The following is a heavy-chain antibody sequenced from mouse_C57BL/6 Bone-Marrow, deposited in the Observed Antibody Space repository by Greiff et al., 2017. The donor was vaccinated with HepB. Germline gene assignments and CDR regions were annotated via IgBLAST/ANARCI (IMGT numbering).Heavy chain of an antibody. CDR3: ARRGYGSTHWYFDV. CDR2: ISGGGGNT. J-gene: IGHJ1*03. Sequence: EVKLVESGGGLVKPGGSLKLSCAASGFTFSSYTMSWVRQTPEKRLEWVATISGGGGNTYYPDSVKGRFTISRDNAKNTLYLQMSSLRSEDTALYYCARRGYGSTHWYFDVWGTGTTVTVSS. V-gene: IGHV5-9*01. CDR1: GFTFSSYT. D-gene: IGHD1-1*01.